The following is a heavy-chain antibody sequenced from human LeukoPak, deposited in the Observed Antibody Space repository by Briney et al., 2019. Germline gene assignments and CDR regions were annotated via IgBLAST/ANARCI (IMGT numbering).Heavy chain of an antibody. CDR1: GGSFSSGDYY. V-gene: IGHV4-30-4*01. CDR3: ARATRLRYFDY. CDR2: IYYSGST. D-gene: IGHD3-9*01. Sequence: SETLSLTCTVSGGSFSSGDYYWSWIRQPPGKGLEWIGYIYYSGSTYYNPSLKSRVTISVDTSKNQFSLKLSSVTAADTAVYYCARATRLRYFDYWGQGTLVTVSS. J-gene: IGHJ4*02.